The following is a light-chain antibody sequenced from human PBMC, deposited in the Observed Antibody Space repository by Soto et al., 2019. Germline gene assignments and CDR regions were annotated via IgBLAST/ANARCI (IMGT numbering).Light chain of an antibody. CDR2: EAS. CDR3: CSHANGSTYV. Sequence: QSALTQPASVSGSTGQTITISCAGTSSDVGSRNLVSWYQQYPGEVPKLIIFEASQRPSGVSHRFSGSKSGSTASLTISGLQAEDEADYYCCSHANGSTYVFGSGTKVTVL. J-gene: IGLJ1*01. CDR1: SSDVGSRNL. V-gene: IGLV2-23*01.